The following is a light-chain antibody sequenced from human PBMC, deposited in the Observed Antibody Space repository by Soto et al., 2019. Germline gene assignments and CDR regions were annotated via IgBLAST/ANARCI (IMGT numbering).Light chain of an antibody. CDR1: QSVLSSSNKKNY. Sequence: DIVMTQSPDSLAVSLGERATINCKSSQSVLSSSNKKNYLVWYQQKPGQPPKLLIYWASTRESGVPDRFSGSGSGTDFTLTISSLQAEDVAIYYCQQYYSTPFTFGPGTKVDIK. V-gene: IGKV4-1*01. CDR3: QQYYSTPFT. J-gene: IGKJ3*01. CDR2: WAS.